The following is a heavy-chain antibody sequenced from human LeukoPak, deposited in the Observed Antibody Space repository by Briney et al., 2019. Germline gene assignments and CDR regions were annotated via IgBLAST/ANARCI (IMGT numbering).Heavy chain of an antibody. J-gene: IGHJ4*02. CDR2: ISGSGDST. CDR3: AKDLAATSTTRFSYWDS. D-gene: IGHD2-15*01. CDR1: GITFNSYA. Sequence: GGSLRLSCAASGITFNSYAMSWVRQAPGKGLEWVSAISGSGDSTYYADFVKGRFTISRDNSKNMLYLQMTSLRAEDTALYYCAKDLAATSTTRFSYWDSWGQGTLVTVSS. V-gene: IGHV3-23*01.